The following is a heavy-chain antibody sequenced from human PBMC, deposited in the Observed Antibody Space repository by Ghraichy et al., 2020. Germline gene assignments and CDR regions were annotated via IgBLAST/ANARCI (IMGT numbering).Heavy chain of an antibody. D-gene: IGHD2-2*01. V-gene: IGHV3-23*01. CDR3: AKTCSSTSCYGAFDI. J-gene: IGHJ3*02. Sequence: GGSLRLSCAASGFTFSSYAMSWVRQAPGKGLEWVSAISGSGGSTYYADSVKGRFTISRDNSKNTLYLQMNSLRAEDPAVYYCAKTCSSTSCYGAFDIWGQGTMVTVSS. CDR2: ISGSGGST. CDR1: GFTFSSYA.